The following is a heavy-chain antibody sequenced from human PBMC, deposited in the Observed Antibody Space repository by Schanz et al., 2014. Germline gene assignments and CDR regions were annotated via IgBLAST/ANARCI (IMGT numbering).Heavy chain of an antibody. Sequence: VQLVESGGGVVQPGGSLRLSCAASGFSVGNKYMNWVRQAPGKGLEWVSYVSRSTPDIYYADSVKGRFTMSRDKAKNSVFLQMNSLRAEDTALYYCARDRRNADLDYWGQGTLVTVSS. J-gene: IGHJ4*02. CDR3: ARDRRNADLDY. D-gene: IGHD1-1*01. V-gene: IGHV3-21*01. CDR2: VSRSTPDI. CDR1: GFSVGNKY.